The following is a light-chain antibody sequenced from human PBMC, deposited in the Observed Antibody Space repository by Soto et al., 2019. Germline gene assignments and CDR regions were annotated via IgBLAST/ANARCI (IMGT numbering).Light chain of an antibody. CDR1: SSNIGSNS. Sequence: QSVLTQPPSASGTPGQRVTISCSGSSSNIGSNSVNWYQQLPGTAPKLLMYSSNHRPSGVPARFSVSKSGTSASLSISWLQSADEAAYSCAAWDDSMKGVVFGGGTKLTVL. CDR2: SSN. V-gene: IGLV1-44*01. J-gene: IGLJ2*01. CDR3: AAWDDSMKGVV.